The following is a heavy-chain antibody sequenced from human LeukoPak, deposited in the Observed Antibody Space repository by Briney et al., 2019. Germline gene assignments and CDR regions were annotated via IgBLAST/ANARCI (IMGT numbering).Heavy chain of an antibody. Sequence: GGALRLSCAASGFTFSSHGMHWVRGAPGKGLEWVAVIWYDGSNKYYADSVKGRFTISRDNSKNTVYLEMNRLRVEDTAVYYCAGEVAAAGSERPHGLDVWGQGTTVTVSS. D-gene: IGHD6-13*01. CDR2: IWYDGSNK. J-gene: IGHJ6*02. V-gene: IGHV3-33*01. CDR1: GFTFSSHG. CDR3: AGEVAAAGSERPHGLDV.